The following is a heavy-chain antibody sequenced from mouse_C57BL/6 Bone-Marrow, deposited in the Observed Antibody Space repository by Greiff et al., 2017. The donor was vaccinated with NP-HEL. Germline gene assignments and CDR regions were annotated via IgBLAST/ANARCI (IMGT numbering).Heavy chain of an antibody. CDR2: IYPRSGNT. D-gene: IGHD1-1*01. CDR1: GYTFTSYG. J-gene: IGHJ4*01. Sequence: QVQLQQSGAELARPGASVKLSCKASGYTFTSYGISWVKQRTGQGLEWIGEIYPRSGNTYYNEKFKGKATLTADKSSSTAYMELRSLTSEDSAVYFGASVTTVVASYYYAMDYWGQGTSVTVSS. CDR3: ASVTTVVASYYYAMDY. V-gene: IGHV1-81*01.